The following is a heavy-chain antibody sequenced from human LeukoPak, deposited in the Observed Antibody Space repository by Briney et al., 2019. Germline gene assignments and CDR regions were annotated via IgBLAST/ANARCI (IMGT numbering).Heavy chain of an antibody. Sequence: AGGSLRLSCAASGFTVSGNYMSWVRQAPGKGLEWVSIIYSGGSTFYADSVKGRFTISRDNSKNTLYLHMSSLRAEDTAVYYCASIAVAGIWGQGTLVTVSS. V-gene: IGHV3-53*01. CDR2: IYSGGST. D-gene: IGHD6-19*01. J-gene: IGHJ4*02. CDR1: GFTVSGNY. CDR3: ASIAVAGI.